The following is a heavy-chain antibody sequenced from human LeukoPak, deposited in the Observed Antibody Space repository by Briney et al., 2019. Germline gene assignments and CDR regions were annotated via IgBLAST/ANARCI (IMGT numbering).Heavy chain of an antibody. CDR1: GFTCSNAW. J-gene: IGHJ1*01. V-gene: IGHV3-15*01. CDR3: TTVGLQQLAAVDFQH. D-gene: IGHD6-13*01. CDR2: AKNKTAGEAT. Sequence: GGSLRRTCAASGFTCSNAWMSWERHAPGKGLMGVSRAKNKTAGEATDYAARVKSRINISRGVAKKTLYGQRNSVKTADTAVYYCTTVGLQQLAAVDFQHWGQGTLVTVSS.